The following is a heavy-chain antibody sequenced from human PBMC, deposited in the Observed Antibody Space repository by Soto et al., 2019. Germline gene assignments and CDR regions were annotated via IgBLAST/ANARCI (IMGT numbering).Heavy chain of an antibody. V-gene: IGHV3-21*06. CDR1: GFTFSSST. D-gene: IGHD3-10*01. CDR2: ISSSSSYI. Sequence: GGSLRLSCTGSGFTFSSSTMTWVRQGPGKGLEWVSSISSSSSYIYFADSLKGRFTISRDNAKNSLYLQMNSLRAEDTAVYYCARDIGEMSAVWGQGSQVTVSS. J-gene: IGHJ1*01. CDR3: ARDIGEMSAV.